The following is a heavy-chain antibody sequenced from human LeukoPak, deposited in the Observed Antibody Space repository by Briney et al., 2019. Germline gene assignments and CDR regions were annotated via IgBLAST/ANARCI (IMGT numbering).Heavy chain of an antibody. CDR3: VKDLNPRRIVISYFDY. D-gene: IGHD2/OR15-2a*01. Sequence: GGSLRLSCADSGFSFSSYAMSWVRQAPGKGLEWVSPISGSGGSTYYADSVKSRFTISRDNSKNTLYLQLNSLRAEDRAVYYCVKDLNPRRIVISYFDYWGQGTLVTVSS. CDR1: GFSFSSYA. CDR2: ISGSGGST. J-gene: IGHJ4*02. V-gene: IGHV3-23*01.